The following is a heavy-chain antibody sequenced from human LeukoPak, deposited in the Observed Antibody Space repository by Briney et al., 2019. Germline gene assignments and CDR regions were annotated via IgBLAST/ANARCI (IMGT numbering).Heavy chain of an antibody. Sequence: PGGSLRLSCAASGFTFSSYEMNWLRQAPGKGLEGVAYISSSGSTIYFADSVKGRFTISRDNSNNTLYLQMNSLRAEDTAVYYCAINSEKPYWGQGTLVTVSS. CDR3: AINSEKPY. J-gene: IGHJ4*02. CDR2: ISSSGSTI. V-gene: IGHV3-48*03. D-gene: IGHD1-26*01. CDR1: GFTFSSYE.